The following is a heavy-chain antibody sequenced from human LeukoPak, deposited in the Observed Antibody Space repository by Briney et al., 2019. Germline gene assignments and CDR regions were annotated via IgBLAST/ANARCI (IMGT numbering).Heavy chain of an antibody. J-gene: IGHJ4*02. D-gene: IGHD2-15*01. Sequence: ASVKVSCKASGYTFTSYYMHWVRQAPGQGLEWMGLINPSGGSTSYAQKFQGRVTMTRDMSTSTVYMELSSLRSEDTAVYYCARDRGLLPRDYWGQGTLVTVSS. CDR3: ARDRGLLPRDY. CDR1: GYTFTSYY. CDR2: INPSGGST. V-gene: IGHV1-46*01.